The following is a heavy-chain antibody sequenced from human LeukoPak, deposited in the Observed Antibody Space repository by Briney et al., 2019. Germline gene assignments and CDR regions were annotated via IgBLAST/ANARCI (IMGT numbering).Heavy chain of an antibody. CDR3: ARDYAKAGYCSETSCPDVFDF. J-gene: IGHJ3*01. V-gene: IGHV3-21*01. Sequence: GGSLRLSCGASGFSFSTYSMNWVRQAAGKGLEWVSSISGSSSFIYYADSVKGRFTFSKDNAKKSLYLQMNSLRAEDTAVYYCARDYAKAGYCSETSCPDVFDFWGQGTMVTVSS. CDR1: GFSFSTYS. CDR2: ISGSSSFI. D-gene: IGHD2-15*01.